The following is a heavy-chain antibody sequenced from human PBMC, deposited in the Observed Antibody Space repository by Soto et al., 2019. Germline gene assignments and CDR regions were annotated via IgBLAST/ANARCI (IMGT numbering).Heavy chain of an antibody. D-gene: IGHD3-9*01. CDR2: IDPSDSYT. CDR3: ARHDRYFDWLFNYYYYGVDV. CDR1: GYSFTSYW. V-gene: IGHV5-10-1*01. J-gene: IGHJ6*02. Sequence: GESLKISCKGSGYSFTSYWISWVRQMPGKGLEWMGRIDPSDSYTNYSPSFQGHVTISADKSISTAYLQWSSLKASDTAMYYCARHDRYFDWLFNYYYYGVDVWGQGTTVTVSS.